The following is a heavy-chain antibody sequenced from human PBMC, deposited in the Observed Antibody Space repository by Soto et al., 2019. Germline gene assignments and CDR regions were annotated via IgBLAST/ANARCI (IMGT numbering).Heavy chain of an antibody. D-gene: IGHD1-1*01. V-gene: IGHV3-64D*08. CDR1: GFTFSSYA. Sequence: GGSLRLSCSASGFTFSSYAMHWVRQAPGKGLEYVSAISSNGGSTYYADSVKGRFTISRDNSKNTLYLQMSSLRAEDTAVYYCVKDDPPLWWNDVTEYYYYGMDVWGQGTTVTVS. J-gene: IGHJ6*02. CDR2: ISSNGGST. CDR3: VKDDPPLWWNDVTEYYYYGMDV.